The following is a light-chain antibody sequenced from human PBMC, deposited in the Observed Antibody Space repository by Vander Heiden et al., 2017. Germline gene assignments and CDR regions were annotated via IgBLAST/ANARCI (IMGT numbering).Light chain of an antibody. J-gene: IGLJ1*01. CDR1: SSYVGGYNY. V-gene: IGLV2-14*03. CDR3: SSYTSSSTRV. Sequence: SALTSPASVSGSPGQSLPLSCTGTSSYVGGYNYVSWHQQHPGKAHKLMIYDGSNRPAGVANRFTGSKSGNTASLTISERQAEDEADYSCSSYTSSSTRVFGTGTKVTVL. CDR2: DGS.